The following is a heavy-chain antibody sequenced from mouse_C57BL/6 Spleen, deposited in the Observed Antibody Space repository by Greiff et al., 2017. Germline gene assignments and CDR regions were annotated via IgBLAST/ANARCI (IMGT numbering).Heavy chain of an antibody. V-gene: IGHV5-17*01. CDR3: ASVYCSHYFDY. CDR2: ISTGSSTI. J-gene: IGHJ2*01. D-gene: IGHD1-1*01. Sequence: EVQLVESGGGLVKPGGSLKLSCAASGFTFSDYGMHWVRQAPEKGLEWVAYISTGSSTIYYADTVKGRSTISRDNAKNTLFLQMTSLRSEDTAMYYCASVYCSHYFDYWGQGTTLTVSS. CDR1: GFTFSDYG.